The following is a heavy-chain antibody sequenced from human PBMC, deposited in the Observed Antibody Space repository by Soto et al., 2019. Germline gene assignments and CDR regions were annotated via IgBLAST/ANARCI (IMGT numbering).Heavy chain of an antibody. CDR2: IKSKTDGGTT. Sequence: GGSLRLSCAASGFTFSNAWMNWVRQAPGKGLEWVGRIKSKTDGGTTDYAAPVKGRFTISRDDSKNTLYLQMNSLKTEDTAVYYCTTDVIRIVGATFDAFDIWGQGTMVTVSS. V-gene: IGHV3-15*07. J-gene: IGHJ3*02. D-gene: IGHD1-26*01. CDR1: GFTFSNAW. CDR3: TTDVIRIVGATFDAFDI.